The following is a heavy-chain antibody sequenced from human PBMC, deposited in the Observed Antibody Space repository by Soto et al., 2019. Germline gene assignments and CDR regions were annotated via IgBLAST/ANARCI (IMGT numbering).Heavy chain of an antibody. CDR3: ARDRVSYSGDYPYYYGMDV. D-gene: IGHD4-17*01. Sequence: SETLSLTCTVSGGYFSNYYWSWIRQTPGRGLEWIGYMYSGSTYYNPSLKSRVTFSLDTSENQFSLKLSSVTAADTAVYYCARDRVSYSGDYPYYYGMDVWGQGTTVTVSS. J-gene: IGHJ6*02. CDR2: MYSGST. CDR1: GGYFSNYY. V-gene: IGHV4-59*01.